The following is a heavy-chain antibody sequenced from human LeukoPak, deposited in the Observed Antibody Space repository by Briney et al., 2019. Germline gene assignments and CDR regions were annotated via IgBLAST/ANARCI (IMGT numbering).Heavy chain of an antibody. J-gene: IGHJ4*02. D-gene: IGHD5-18*01. V-gene: IGHV4-59*08. CDR2: IFYEGKT. CDR3: ARGAALVTHRYFDY. Sequence: PSETLSLTCTVSDGSISAYYWSWIRQSPGKGLEWIGDIFYEGKTVYNPSLESRVTFSIGSPNNHFFLRMTSVTAADTAVYYCARGAALVTHRYFDYWGPGTLVTVSS. CDR1: DGSISAYY.